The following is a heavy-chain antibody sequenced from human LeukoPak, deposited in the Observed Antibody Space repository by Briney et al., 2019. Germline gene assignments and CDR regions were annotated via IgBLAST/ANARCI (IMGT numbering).Heavy chain of an antibody. D-gene: IGHD5-24*01. V-gene: IGHV4-39*07. CDR3: ARDPVEMATSFDY. J-gene: IGHJ4*02. CDR2: IYYSGST. Sequence: PSETLSLTCTVSGGTISSYYWNWIRQPPGKGLEWIGSIYYSGSTYYNPSLKSRVTISVDTSKNQFSLKLSSVTAADTAVYYCARDPVEMATSFDYWGQGALVTVSS. CDR1: GGTISSYY.